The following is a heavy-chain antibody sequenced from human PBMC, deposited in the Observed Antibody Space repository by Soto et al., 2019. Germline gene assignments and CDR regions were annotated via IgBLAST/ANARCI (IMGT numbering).Heavy chain of an antibody. J-gene: IGHJ4*01. CDR1: GFTFSSYR. D-gene: IGHD6-19*01. CDR2: ISPGGDRI. Sequence: PGGSLRLSCAASGFTFSSYRMNWVRQAPGKGLEWVSYISPGGDRIYYAESLKGRITISRDNARNSLSLQMNILSDEDTAVYYCTKSADSAGWGVDFWGHGTLVTGSS. V-gene: IGHV3-48*02. CDR3: TKSADSAGWGVDF.